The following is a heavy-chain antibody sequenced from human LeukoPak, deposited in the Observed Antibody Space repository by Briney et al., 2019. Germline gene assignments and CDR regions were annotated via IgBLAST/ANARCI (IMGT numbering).Heavy chain of an antibody. Sequence: SETLSLTCAVYGGSFSGYYWSWIRQPPGKGLEWIGEINHSGSTNYNPSLKSRVTISVDTSKNQFSLKLSSVTAADTAVYYCAXXFARYGDYAGWFDPWGQGTLVTVSS. CDR3: AXXFARYGDYAGWFDP. D-gene: IGHD4-17*01. CDR1: GGSFSGYY. V-gene: IGHV4-34*01. J-gene: IGHJ5*02. CDR2: INHSGST.